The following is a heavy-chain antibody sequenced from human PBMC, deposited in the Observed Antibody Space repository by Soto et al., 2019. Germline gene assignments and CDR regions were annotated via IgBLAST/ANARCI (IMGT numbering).Heavy chain of an antibody. CDR1: GGSFSAYY. Sequence: QVQLQQWGAGLLKPSETLSLTCAVNGGSFSAYYWTWIRQPPGRGLEWIGEIGHSGSTNYNPSLESRVTISIDTAKNRFSLNVTSVTAADTAVYYCVRGLRYSGMDVWGQGSTVTVS. J-gene: IGHJ6*02. V-gene: IGHV4-34*01. CDR3: VRGLRYSGMDV. D-gene: IGHD2-15*01. CDR2: IGHSGST.